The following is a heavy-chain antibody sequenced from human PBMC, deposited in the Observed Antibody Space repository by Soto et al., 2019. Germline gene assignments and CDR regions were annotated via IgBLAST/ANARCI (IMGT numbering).Heavy chain of an antibody. J-gene: IGHJ6*01. Sequence: SGGSLRLSCAASGFTFSSYSMNWVRQAPGKGLEWVSSISSSSSYIYYADSVKGRFTISRDNAKNSLYLQMNSLRAEDTAVYYCARAPGDSGSYSAYYYGMEVWWQEST. D-gene: IGHD1-26*01. CDR3: ARAPGDSGSYSAYYYGMEV. CDR2: ISSSSSYI. V-gene: IGHV3-21*01. CDR1: GFTFSSYS.